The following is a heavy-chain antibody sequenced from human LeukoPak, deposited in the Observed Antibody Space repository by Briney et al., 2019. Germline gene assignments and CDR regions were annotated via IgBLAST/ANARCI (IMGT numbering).Heavy chain of an antibody. V-gene: IGHV4-4*09. CDR2: TYTSGST. Sequence: PSETLSLTCTVSGGSVTNYYWSWTRQPPGKGLEWIGYTYTSGSTNYNPSLKSRVTISVDTSKNQFSLKLSSVTAADTAVYYCARRRDRELDYWGQGTLVTVSS. D-gene: IGHD1-26*01. CDR3: ARRRDRELDY. J-gene: IGHJ4*02. CDR1: GGSVTNYY.